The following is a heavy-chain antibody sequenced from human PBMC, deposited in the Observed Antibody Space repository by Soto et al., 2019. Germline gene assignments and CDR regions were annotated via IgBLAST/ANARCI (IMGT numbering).Heavy chain of an antibody. CDR2: INPNGGGR. J-gene: IGHJ4*02. CDR3: ARGSVGPTTDFDY. V-gene: IGHV1-2*04. D-gene: IGHD1-26*01. Sequence: QVQLVQSGAEVKQPGASVKVSCKASGYTFTGFHIHWVRQAPGQGLEWMGWINPNGGGRNYAQKFQGWDTMTRDTSISTAYMELSRLKSDDTAGDFCARGSVGPTTDFDYWGQGTLVTVSS. CDR1: GYTFTGFH.